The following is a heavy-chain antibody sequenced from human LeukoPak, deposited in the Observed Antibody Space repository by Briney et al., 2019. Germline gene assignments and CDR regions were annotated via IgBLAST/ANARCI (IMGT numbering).Heavy chain of an antibody. CDR1: GYTFISNY. V-gene: IGHV1-46*01. J-gene: IGHJ4*02. CDR2: IYPRDGST. Sequence: GASVKDSRMASGYTFISNYIHSLRQATGQGLEWMGMIYPRDGSTSYAQKFQGRVTVTRDTSTSTVHMELSGLRSEDTAVYYCARDQEGFDYWGQGTLVTVSS. CDR3: ARDQEGFDY.